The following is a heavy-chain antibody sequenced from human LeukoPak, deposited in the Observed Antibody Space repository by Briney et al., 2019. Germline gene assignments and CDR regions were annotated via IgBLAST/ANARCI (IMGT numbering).Heavy chain of an antibody. CDR1: GFTFNSHA. J-gene: IGHJ4*02. Sequence: GGPLRLSCAASGFTFNSHAMNWVRQAPGKGLEWVSVISPSGGITYYADSVKGRFTISRDNSKNTLYLQMNSLRAEDTAVYYCAKDDYAAGYWGQGTLVTVSS. CDR3: AKDDYAAGY. D-gene: IGHD4-17*01. CDR2: ISPSGGIT. V-gene: IGHV3-23*01.